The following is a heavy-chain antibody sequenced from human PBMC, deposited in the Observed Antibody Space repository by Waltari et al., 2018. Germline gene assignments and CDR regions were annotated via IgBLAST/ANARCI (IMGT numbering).Heavy chain of an antibody. CDR1: GGSIRSYY. V-gene: IGHV4-4*07. D-gene: IGHD6-13*01. CDR2: IYTSGST. CDR3: ARSLGETIAAATFDY. Sequence: QVQLQESGPGLVKPSETLSLTCTVSGGSIRSYYWSWIRQPAGKGLEWIGRIYTSGSTNYNPSLKSRVTMSVDTSKNQFSLKLSSVTAADTAVYYCARSLGETIAAATFDYWGQGTLVTVSS. J-gene: IGHJ4*02.